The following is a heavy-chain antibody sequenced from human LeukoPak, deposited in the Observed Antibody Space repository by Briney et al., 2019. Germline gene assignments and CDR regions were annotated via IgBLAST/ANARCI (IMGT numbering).Heavy chain of an antibody. CDR2: INHSGST. J-gene: IGHJ5*02. CDR3: ARDSQWLVRGSWFDP. CDR1: GGSFSGYY. D-gene: IGHD6-19*01. V-gene: IGHV4-34*01. Sequence: SETLSLTCAVYGGSFSGYYWSWIRQPPGKGLEWIGEINHSGSTNYNPSLESRVTISVDTSKNQFSLKLSSVTAADTAVYYCARDSQWLVRGSWFDPWGQGTLVTVSS.